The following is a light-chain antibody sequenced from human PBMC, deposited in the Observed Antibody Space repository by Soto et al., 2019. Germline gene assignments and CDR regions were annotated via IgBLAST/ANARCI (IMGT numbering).Light chain of an antibody. Sequence: QSVLTQPPSASSTPGQTVTISCSGSTSNIGTSYVYWYQHLPGTAPKLLIYLGDQRASGVSDRFSGSKSGTSASLAINGLRSDDEADYYCAAWDDNLNAYVFGSGTQLTVL. CDR3: AAWDDNLNAYV. J-gene: IGLJ1*01. CDR1: TSNIGTSY. CDR2: LGD. V-gene: IGLV1-47*02.